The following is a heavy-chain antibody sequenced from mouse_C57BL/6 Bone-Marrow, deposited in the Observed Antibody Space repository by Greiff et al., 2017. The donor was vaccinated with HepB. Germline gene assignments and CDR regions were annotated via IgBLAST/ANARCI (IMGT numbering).Heavy chain of an antibody. J-gene: IGHJ2*01. CDR3: ARTYGSSYLSFDY. V-gene: IGHV2-9-1*01. Sequence: LQESGPGLVAPSQSLSITCTVSGFSLTSYAISWVRQPPGKGLEWLGVIWTGGGTNYNSALKSRLSISKDNSKSQVFLKMNILQTDDTARYYCARTYGSSYLSFDYWGQGTTLTVSS. D-gene: IGHD1-1*01. CDR1: GFSLTSYA. CDR2: IWTGGGT.